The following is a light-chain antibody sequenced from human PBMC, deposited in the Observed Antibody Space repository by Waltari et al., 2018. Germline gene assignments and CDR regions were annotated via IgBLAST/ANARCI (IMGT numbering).Light chain of an antibody. CDR2: GAS. CDR3: QQYGSSPRWT. CDR1: QSVSSSY. V-gene: IGKV3-20*01. Sequence: ENVLTQSPGTLSLSPGERAILSCRANQSVSSSYLAWYKQKPGKAPRLLNYGASSRATDIPDSFSGSRSGTDFTLSINGLEPEDFGGYYCQQYGSSPRWTFDHGTKLDIK. J-gene: IGKJ2*02.